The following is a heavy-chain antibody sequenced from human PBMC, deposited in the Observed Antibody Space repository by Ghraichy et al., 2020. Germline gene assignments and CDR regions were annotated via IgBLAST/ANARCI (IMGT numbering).Heavy chain of an antibody. J-gene: IGHJ6*02. Sequence: GGSLRLSCAASGFTFSSYSMNWVRQAPGKGLEWVSSISSSSSYIYYADSVKGRFTISRDNAKHSLYLQMNSLRAEDTAVYYCARDRGYYYDSGSDNYYYGMDVWGQGTTVTVSS. V-gene: IGHV3-21*01. CDR2: ISSSSSYI. CDR1: GFTFSSYS. CDR3: ARDRGYYYDSGSDNYYYGMDV. D-gene: IGHD3-10*01.